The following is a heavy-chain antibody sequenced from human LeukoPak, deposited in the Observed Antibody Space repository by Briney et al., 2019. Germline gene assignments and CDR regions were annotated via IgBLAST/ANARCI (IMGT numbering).Heavy chain of an antibody. J-gene: IGHJ5*02. D-gene: IGHD3-22*01. V-gene: IGHV1-8*01. Sequence: ASVKVSCKASGYTFTSYDINWVRQATGQGLEWMGWMNPSSGNTGYAQKFQGRVTMTRNTSISTAYMELSSLRSEDTAVYYCARVPSGVVGGWFDPWGQGTLVTVSS. CDR3: ARVPSGVVGGWFDP. CDR2: MNPSSGNT. CDR1: GYTFTSYD.